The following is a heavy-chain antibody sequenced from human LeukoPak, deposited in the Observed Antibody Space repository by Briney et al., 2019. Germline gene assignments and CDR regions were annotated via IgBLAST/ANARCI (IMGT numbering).Heavy chain of an antibody. Sequence: GGSLRLSCAASGFTFRNYVIHWVRQAPGKGLEWVAVTSSDLNVKLYADSVKGRFTISRDNSRGTLYLQMNSLRPEDTAIYYCAREGYYGSGSPPSLYFDYWGQGTLVTVSP. CDR2: TSSDLNVK. V-gene: IGHV3-30-3*01. D-gene: IGHD3-10*01. CDR1: GFTFRNYV. CDR3: AREGYYGSGSPPSLYFDY. J-gene: IGHJ4*02.